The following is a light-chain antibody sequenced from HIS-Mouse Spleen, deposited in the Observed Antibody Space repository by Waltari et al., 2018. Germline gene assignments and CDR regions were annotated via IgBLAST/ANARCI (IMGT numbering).Light chain of an antibody. CDR3: YSTDSSGNHRV. CDR1: DLPKKY. Sequence: SYELTQPPSVSVSPGQTARITCSGDDLPKKYAYWYQQNSGQAPVLVSYEDSKRPSGIPERFSGSSSGTMATLTISGAQVEDEADYYCYSTDSSGNHRVFGGGTKLTVL. CDR2: EDS. J-gene: IGLJ2*01. V-gene: IGLV3-10*01.